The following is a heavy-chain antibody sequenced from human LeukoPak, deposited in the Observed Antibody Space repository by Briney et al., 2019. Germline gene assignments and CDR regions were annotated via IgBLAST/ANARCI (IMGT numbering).Heavy chain of an antibody. D-gene: IGHD2-15*01. CDR2: IYHSGST. V-gene: IGHV4-39*01. CDR3: ARHGYCSGGSCYSAYYYYLDV. Sequence: SETLSLTCTVSGGSITNSNYFWGWIRQPPGKGREWIGSIYHSGSTYYNPSLKSRVTISVDTSKNQFSLKLPSVTAADTATYYCARHGYCSGGSCYSAYYYYLDVWGKGTTVTVSS. CDR1: GGSITNSNYF. J-gene: IGHJ6*03.